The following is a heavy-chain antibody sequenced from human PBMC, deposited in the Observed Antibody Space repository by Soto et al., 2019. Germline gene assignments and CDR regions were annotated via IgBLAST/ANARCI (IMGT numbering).Heavy chain of an antibody. V-gene: IGHV1-8*01. J-gene: IGHJ6*03. CDR2: MNPNSGNT. CDR3: ARGGSSGWYAYYYYYMDV. Sequence: QVPLVQSGAEVKKPGASVKVSCKASGYTFTSYDINWVRQATGQGLEWMGWMNPNSGNTGYAQKFQGRVTMTRNTSTSTAYMELSSLRSADTAVYYCARGGSSGWYAYYYYYMDVWGKGTTVTVSS. D-gene: IGHD6-19*01. CDR1: GYTFTSYD.